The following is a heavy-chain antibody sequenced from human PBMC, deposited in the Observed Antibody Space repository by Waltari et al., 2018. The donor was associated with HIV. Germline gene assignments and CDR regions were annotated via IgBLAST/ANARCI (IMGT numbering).Heavy chain of an antibody. CDR2: INHSVST. V-gene: IGHV4-34*01. Sequence: QVQLQQWGAGLLKPSETLSLTCALYGGSFSGYYWSWIRQPPGKGLEWIGEINHSVSTHHNPSLKSRVTISVDTSKNQFSLKRSSVTAADTAVYYCARQWLEHTLSFDPWGQGTLVTVSS. J-gene: IGHJ5*02. D-gene: IGHD6-19*01. CDR1: GGSFSGYY. CDR3: ARQWLEHTLSFDP.